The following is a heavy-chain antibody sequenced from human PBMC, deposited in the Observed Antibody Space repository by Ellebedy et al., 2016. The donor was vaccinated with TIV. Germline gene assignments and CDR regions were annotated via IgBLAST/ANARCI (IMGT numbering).Heavy chain of an antibody. D-gene: IGHD6-13*01. Sequence: PGGSLRLSCATSGFTFSNYAMSWVRKAPGKGLEWVPVISGSGGSTYYADSVKGRFTISRDYSKNTMYLQMNSLRAEDTAVYYCAKKLHGIAGYLLYYYGMDVWGQGTTVTVSS. J-gene: IGHJ6*02. CDR1: GFTFSNYA. CDR2: ISGSGGST. V-gene: IGHV3-23*01. CDR3: AKKLHGIAGYLLYYYGMDV.